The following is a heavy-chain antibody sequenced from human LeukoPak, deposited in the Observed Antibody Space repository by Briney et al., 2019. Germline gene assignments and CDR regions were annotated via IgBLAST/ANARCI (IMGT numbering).Heavy chain of an antibody. CDR1: GFTVSSNY. V-gene: IGHV3-66*01. CDR2: IYSGGST. J-gene: IGHJ6*02. CDR3: AKSLYYYDSSGYYYVTDYYGMDV. Sequence: GGSLRLSCAASGFTVSSNYMNWVRQAPGKGLEWVSVIYSGGSTYYADSVKGRFTISRDNSKNTLCLQMNSLRAEDTAVYYCAKSLYYYDSSGYYYVTDYYGMDVWGQGTTVTVSS. D-gene: IGHD3-22*01.